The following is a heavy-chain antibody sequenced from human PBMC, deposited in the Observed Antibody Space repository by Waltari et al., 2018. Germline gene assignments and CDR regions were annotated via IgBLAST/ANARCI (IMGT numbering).Heavy chain of an antibody. D-gene: IGHD6-13*01. CDR3: AKIGSMGGDSSRSEPDYYYYGMDV. V-gene: IGHV3-23*01. CDR2: ISGSGGST. CDR1: GFTFSSYS. J-gene: IGHJ6*02. Sequence: EVQLLESGGGLVQPGGSLRLSCAASGFTFSSYSLSWVRQAPGKGLEWVSAISGSGGSTYYADSVKGRFTISRDNSKNTLYLQMNSLRAEDTAVYYCAKIGSMGGDSSRSEPDYYYYGMDVWGQGTTVTVSS.